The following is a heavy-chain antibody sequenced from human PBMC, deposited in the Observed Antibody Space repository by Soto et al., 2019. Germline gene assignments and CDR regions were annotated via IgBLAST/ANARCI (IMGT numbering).Heavy chain of an antibody. V-gene: IGHV3-66*01. Sequence: GGSTSLCSAASGVTISGIYMSWVRQAPGQGLEWVSVIYSRGDIKYADSVKGRFTVSRDNSKNTLFLQMNSLRVEDTAVYYCARNVPVTTMGYWGQGTLVTVSS. D-gene: IGHD4-17*01. J-gene: IGHJ4*02. CDR3: ARNVPVTTMGY. CDR2: IYSRGDI. CDR1: GVTISGIY.